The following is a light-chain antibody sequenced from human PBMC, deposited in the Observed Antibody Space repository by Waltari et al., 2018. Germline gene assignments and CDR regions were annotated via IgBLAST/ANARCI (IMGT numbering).Light chain of an antibody. CDR3: QQRSIWPPLT. V-gene: IGKV3-11*01. CDR2: DAS. CDR1: QSVRTY. J-gene: IGKJ4*01. Sequence: EIVLTQSPATLSLSPGERATLSCRASQSVRTYLAWYQQKPGQAPRRLIYDASTRAPGIPARFSGSGSGTDFTLTISSLEPEDFAVYYCQQRSIWPPLTFGGGTKVEIK.